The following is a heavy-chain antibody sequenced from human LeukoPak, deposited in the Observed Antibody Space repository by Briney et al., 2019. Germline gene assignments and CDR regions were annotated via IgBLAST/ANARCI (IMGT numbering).Heavy chain of an antibody. V-gene: IGHV3-7*01. J-gene: IGHJ4*02. CDR1: GFTFINYW. Sequence: GGSLGLSCAASGFTFINYWMGWVRQAPGKGLEWVANIKQDGSETYYVDSVKDRFTISRDNAKSSLFLHMNSLRAEDTAVYYCARWGYTNGWYYFENWGQGTLVTVSS. CDR3: ARWGYTNGWYYFEN. CDR2: IKQDGSET. D-gene: IGHD6-19*01.